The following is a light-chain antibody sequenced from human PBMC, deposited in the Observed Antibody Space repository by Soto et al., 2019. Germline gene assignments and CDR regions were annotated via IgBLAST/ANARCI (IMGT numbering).Light chain of an antibody. J-gene: IGKJ5*01. CDR2: DTS. CDR1: QTLSNSF. CDR3: QQYGTSEII. V-gene: IGKV3-20*01. Sequence: EIVLTPSQGTLSLSPGERATLYYMPGQTLSNSFIAWYQQKPGQAPRLLIYDTSSRATGVPDRYSASGSGTDFTLTISRLEPEDFAVFFCQQYGTSEIIFGQGTRLEIK.